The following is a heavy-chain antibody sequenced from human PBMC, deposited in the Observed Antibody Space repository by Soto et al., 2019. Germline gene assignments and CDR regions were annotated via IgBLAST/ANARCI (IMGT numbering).Heavy chain of an antibody. V-gene: IGHV5-10-1*01. J-gene: IGHJ6*02. Sequence: PGESLKISCKGSGYSFTSYWISWVRQMPGKGREWMGRIDPSDSYIKYSPSFQGHVTISADKSISTAYLKWSSLKASDTAMYYCARPWTYGVDVWGQGTTVTVSS. CDR2: IDPSDSYI. D-gene: IGHD3-3*01. CDR3: ARPWTYGVDV. CDR1: GYSFTSYW.